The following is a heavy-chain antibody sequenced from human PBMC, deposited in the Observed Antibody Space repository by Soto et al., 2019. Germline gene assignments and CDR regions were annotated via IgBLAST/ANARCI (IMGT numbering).Heavy chain of an antibody. V-gene: IGHV1-18*01. CDR2: IDVYSGNT. CDR3: ARDFRYCSSVSCFYGMAV. D-gene: IGHD2-2*01. J-gene: IGHJ6*02. Sequence: QVRLVQSGAEVKKPGASVKVSCKASGYIFINYGISWVRQAPGQGLEWMGWIDVYSGNTNYAQKLQGRVTVTTDTSTSRVYMELRSLRSDDTAVYYCARDFRYCSSVSCFYGMAVWGQGTTVTVSS. CDR1: GYIFINYG.